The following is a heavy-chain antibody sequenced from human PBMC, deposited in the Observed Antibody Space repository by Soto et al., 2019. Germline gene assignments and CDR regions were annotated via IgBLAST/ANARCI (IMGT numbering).Heavy chain of an antibody. V-gene: IGHV4-30-4*01. J-gene: IGHJ6*02. CDR3: ARDRYYGSGTYYNFYYGMDV. CDR2: IYYSGST. D-gene: IGHD3-10*01. Sequence: LSLTCTVSGDSTSSGDYYWSWIRQPPGKGLEWIGNIYYSGSTYYNPSLRSRVTISLDTSKNQFSLKLSSVTAADTAVYYCARDRYYGSGTYYNFYYGMDVWGQGTTVTVSS. CDR1: GDSTSSGDYY.